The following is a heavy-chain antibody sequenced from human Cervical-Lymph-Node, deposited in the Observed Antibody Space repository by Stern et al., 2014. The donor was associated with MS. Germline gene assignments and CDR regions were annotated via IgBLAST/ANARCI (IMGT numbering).Heavy chain of an antibody. J-gene: IGHJ5*02. CDR3: AKGIRVPASKNWFDP. CDR2: ISGSGGGT. V-gene: IGHV3-23*04. Sequence: EVQLVESGGGLVQPGGSLRLSCAASGFTFPSYAMAWVRQAPGKGPEWVSAISGSGGGTYYADSVKGRFTISRDNSKNTLYLQMNSLRAEDTALYYCAKGIRVPASKNWFDPWGQGTLVTVSS. D-gene: IGHD2-2*01. CDR1: GFTFPSYA.